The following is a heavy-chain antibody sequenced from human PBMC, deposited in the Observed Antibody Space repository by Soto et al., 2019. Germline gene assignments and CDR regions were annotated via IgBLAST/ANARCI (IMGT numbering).Heavy chain of an antibody. CDR1: GFTFSSFSFSTHS. Sequence: EVQLVESGGGLVKPGGSLRLSCAASGFTFSSFSFSTHSMNWVRQAPGKGLEWVSSISSSGSDIFYADSVKGRFTISRDNAKSSLYLQMNSLRAEDTAVYYCARTGTTLYFDYWGQGSLVTVSS. J-gene: IGHJ4*02. V-gene: IGHV3-21*06. CDR2: ISSSGSDI. CDR3: ARTGTTLYFDY. D-gene: IGHD1-1*01.